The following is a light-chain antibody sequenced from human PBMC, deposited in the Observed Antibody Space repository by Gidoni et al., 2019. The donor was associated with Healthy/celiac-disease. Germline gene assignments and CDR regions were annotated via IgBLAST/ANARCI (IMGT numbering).Light chain of an antibody. CDR1: SSNIRNNS. CDR3: GTWDSSLRAWV. Sequence: QSVLPQPPSVSATPGQKVTISCSGSSSNIRNNSVSWYQQRPGTAPKLLIYENNKRPAAIPDRCSGSKSGTSATLGITGLQTGDEADYYCGTWDSSLRAWVFGGGTKLTVL. V-gene: IGLV1-51*01. J-gene: IGLJ3*02. CDR2: ENN.